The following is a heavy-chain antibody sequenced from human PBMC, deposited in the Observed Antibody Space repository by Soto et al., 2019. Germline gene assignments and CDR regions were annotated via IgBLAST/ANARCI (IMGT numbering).Heavy chain of an antibody. Sequence: QVQLVESGGGVVQPGRSLRLSCAASGFTFSSYAMHWVRQAPGKGLEWVAVISYDGSNKYYADSVKGRFTISRDNSKNTLYLQMNSLRAEDTAVYYCARLVMVAVWGQGTLVTVSS. D-gene: IGHD2-8*01. V-gene: IGHV3-30-3*01. CDR1: GFTFSSYA. CDR3: ARLVMVAV. J-gene: IGHJ4*02. CDR2: ISYDGSNK.